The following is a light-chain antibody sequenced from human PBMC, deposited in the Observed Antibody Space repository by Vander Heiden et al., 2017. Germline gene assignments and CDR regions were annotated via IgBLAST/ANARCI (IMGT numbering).Light chain of an antibody. CDR2: VVN. V-gene: IGLV2-8*01. J-gene: IGLJ2*01. Sequence: QPALTQPPSASGSPGQSVTISCTGTSGDIGNYNYVPRYKQHPGKAPKLMVYVVNRRPSGVPDRFSGSKSDTTASLTVSGLQAEDEANYYCSSYAGSNHVIFGGGTKLTVL. CDR3: SSYAGSNHVI. CDR1: SGDIGNYNY.